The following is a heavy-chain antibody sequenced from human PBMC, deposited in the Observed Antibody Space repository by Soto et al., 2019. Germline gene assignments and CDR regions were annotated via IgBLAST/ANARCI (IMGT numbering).Heavy chain of an antibody. J-gene: IGHJ4*02. CDR2: IYYSGST. CDR1: GGSISSYY. Sequence: KSSETLSLTCTVSGGSISSYYWSWIRQPPGKGLEWIGYIYYSGSTNYNPSLKSRVTISVDTSKNQFSLKLSSVTAADTAVYYCARAFRSRGYYFDYWGQGTLVTVSS. D-gene: IGHD3-10*01. V-gene: IGHV4-59*01. CDR3: ARAFRSRGYYFDY.